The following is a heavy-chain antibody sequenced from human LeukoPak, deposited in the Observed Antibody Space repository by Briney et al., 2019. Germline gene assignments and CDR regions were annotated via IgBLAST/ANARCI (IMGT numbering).Heavy chain of an antibody. CDR3: ARAPITSPFYFDY. J-gene: IGHJ4*02. D-gene: IGHD2-2*01. V-gene: IGHV3-20*04. CDR2: INWSGGST. Sequence: PGGSLRLSCTASGFAFDEHGMSWVRQVPGKGLEWVSGINWSGGSTGYADPLRGRFTISRDNAKNSLYLQMDSLRAEDTALYYCARAPITSPFYFDYRGQGTLVTVSS. CDR1: GFAFDEHG.